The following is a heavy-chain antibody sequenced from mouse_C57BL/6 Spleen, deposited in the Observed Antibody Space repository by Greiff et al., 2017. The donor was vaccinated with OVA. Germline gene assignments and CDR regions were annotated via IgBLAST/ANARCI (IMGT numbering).Heavy chain of an antibody. CDR2: IYPGDGDT. V-gene: IGHV1-82*01. CDR3: ASLLLRPY. J-gene: IGHJ3*01. CDR1: GYAFSSSW. Sequence: VQLQQSGPELVKPGASVKISCKASGYAFSSSWMNWVKQRPGKGLEWIGRIYPGDGDTNYNGKFKGKATLTADKSSSTAYMQLSSLTSEDSAVYFCASLLLRPYWGKGTLVTVSA. D-gene: IGHD1-1*01.